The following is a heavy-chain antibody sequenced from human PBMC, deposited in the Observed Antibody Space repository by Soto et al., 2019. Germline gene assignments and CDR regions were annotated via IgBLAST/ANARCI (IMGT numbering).Heavy chain of an antibody. Sequence: QVQLQESGPGLVKPSQTLSLTCTISGGSISSGGSYWGWIRQHPGKGLEWIGYIYYSGSTYYNPSLKSRVTISVDTSKNQFSLKLSSVTAADTAVYYCARESVVVAAPDYWGQGTLVTVSS. CDR1: GGSISSGGSY. J-gene: IGHJ4*02. V-gene: IGHV4-31*03. CDR3: ARESVVVAAPDY. CDR2: IYYSGST. D-gene: IGHD2-15*01.